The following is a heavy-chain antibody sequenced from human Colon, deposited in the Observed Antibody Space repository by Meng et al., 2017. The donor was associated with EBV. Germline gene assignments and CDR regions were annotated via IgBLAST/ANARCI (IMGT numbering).Heavy chain of an antibody. CDR2: IYYSGST. CDR3: ARVSSGWDYFDY. Sequence: QGRAQDAGPGLVTPSPTLSPTCTVSGGSGSSGGYYWTWIRQHPGKGPEWFGHIYYSGSTFYNPSLKRRVIISIDTSKNQFSLNLRSVTAADTAVYYCARVSSGWDYFDYWGQGTLVTVSS. CDR1: GGSGSSGGYY. V-gene: IGHV4-31*03. J-gene: IGHJ4*02. D-gene: IGHD6-19*01.